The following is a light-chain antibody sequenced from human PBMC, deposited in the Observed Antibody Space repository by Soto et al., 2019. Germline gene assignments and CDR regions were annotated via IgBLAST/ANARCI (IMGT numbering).Light chain of an antibody. J-gene: IGLJ1*01. Sequence: QSVLTQPPSVSGAPGQRVTISCTGSSSNIGAFYDVHWYQQRPGTAPKLLIYGNKNRPSGVPDRFSGSKSGTSASLAITGLQAEDEADYYCQSYDSSLSXSYVFGTGTKVXV. CDR1: SSNIGAFYD. V-gene: IGLV1-40*01. CDR2: GNK. CDR3: QSYDSSLSXSYV.